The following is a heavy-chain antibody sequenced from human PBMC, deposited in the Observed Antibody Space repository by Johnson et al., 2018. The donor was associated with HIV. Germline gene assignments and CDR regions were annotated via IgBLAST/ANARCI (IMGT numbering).Heavy chain of an antibody. CDR3: ARDRGQVDDPNDAFVI. CDR1: GFTFSRYA. V-gene: IGHV3-30*03. CDR2: ISNEGEGK. Sequence: QVQLVESGGGVVQPGRSLRISCEASGFTFSRYAMHWVRQAPGKGLDWVAVISNEGEGKYYADSVKGRVTLSRDNSKNTVSLQMNWVRGEDTAVYYCARDRGQVDDPNDAFVILGRGTVVTVCS. D-gene: IGHD3-10*01. J-gene: IGHJ3*02.